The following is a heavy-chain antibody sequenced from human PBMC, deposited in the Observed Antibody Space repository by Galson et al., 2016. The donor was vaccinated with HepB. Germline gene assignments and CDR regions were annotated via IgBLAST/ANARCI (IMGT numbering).Heavy chain of an antibody. J-gene: IGHJ4*02. CDR2: IYWDDDK. D-gene: IGHD1-7*01. CDR1: GFSLSTSGVG. Sequence: PALVKPTQTLTLTCTFSGFSLSTSGVGVGWIRQPPGKALEWLALIYWDDDKHSCPSLKSRLTITKDTYKNQVVLTMTNMDPVDTATYYCSKVIMDDDWNYSIFDYWGQGTLVTVSS. CDR3: SKVIMDDDWNYSIFDY. V-gene: IGHV2-5*02.